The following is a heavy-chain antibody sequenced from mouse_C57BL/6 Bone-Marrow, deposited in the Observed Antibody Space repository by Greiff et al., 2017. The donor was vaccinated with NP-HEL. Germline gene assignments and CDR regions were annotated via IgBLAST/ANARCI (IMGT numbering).Heavy chain of an antibody. Sequence: QVQLQQSGAELVKPGASVKLSCKASGYTFTSYWMHWVKQRPGQGLEWIGMIHPNSGSTNYNEKFKSKATLTVDKSSSTAYLQLSSLASEDSAVYYCARDWGAYWGQGTLVTVSA. CDR2: IHPNSGST. J-gene: IGHJ3*01. CDR1: GYTFTSYW. CDR3: ARDWGAY. D-gene: IGHD4-1*01. V-gene: IGHV1-64*01.